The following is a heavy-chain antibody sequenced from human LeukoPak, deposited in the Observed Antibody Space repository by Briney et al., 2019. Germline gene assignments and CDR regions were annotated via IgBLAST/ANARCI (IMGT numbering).Heavy chain of an antibody. CDR3: ARGRGPYGWFDP. CDR1: GFTSSSYW. V-gene: IGHV3-74*01. CDR2: INSDGSSI. Sequence: GGSLRLSCAASGFTSSSYWMHWARQAPGKGLVWVSRINSDGSSINYADSVKGRFTISRDNAKNTLYLQMNSLRAEDAAVYYCARGRGPYGWFDPWGQGTLVTVSS. D-gene: IGHD3-10*01. J-gene: IGHJ5*02.